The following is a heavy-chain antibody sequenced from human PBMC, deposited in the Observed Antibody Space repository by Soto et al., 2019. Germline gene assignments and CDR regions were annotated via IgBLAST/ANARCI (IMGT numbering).Heavy chain of an antibody. D-gene: IGHD5-18*01. CDR3: VSDLGYGHASVPYS. Sequence: AHLVESGGGVVQPGRSLRLSCAASGFTFTSYGMHWVRQAPGTRLEWVAVISYDGGLQHYADSVKGRFTISRDNSNNMVLLQMNSLRAEDTAVYYCVSDLGYGHASVPYSWGQGTLVSVSS. J-gene: IGHJ4*02. CDR1: GFTFTSYG. CDR2: ISYDGGLQ. V-gene: IGHV3-30*03.